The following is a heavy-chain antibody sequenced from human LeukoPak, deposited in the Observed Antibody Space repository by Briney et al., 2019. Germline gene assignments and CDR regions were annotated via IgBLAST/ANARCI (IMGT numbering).Heavy chain of an antibody. V-gene: IGHV3-30*02. Sequence: VGSLRLSCAASGFTFSSYGMHWVRQAPGKGLEWVAFIRYDGSNKYYADSVRGRFTISRDNSKNTLYLQMNSLRAEDTAVYYCAKGSTVVPAAYYFDYWGQGTLVTVSS. CDR3: AKGSTVVPAAYYFDY. D-gene: IGHD2-2*01. J-gene: IGHJ4*02. CDR1: GFTFSSYG. CDR2: IRYDGSNK.